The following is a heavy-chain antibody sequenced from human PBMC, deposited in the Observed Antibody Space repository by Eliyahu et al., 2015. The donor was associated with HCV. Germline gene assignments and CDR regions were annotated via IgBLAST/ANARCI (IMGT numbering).Heavy chain of an antibody. CDR1: XXSISXGGYY. D-gene: IGHD3-9*01. CDR2: IYYSEST. V-gene: IGHV4-31*03. J-gene: IGHJ4*02. CDR3: ARSLYSRYFDWYGYYLDY. Sequence: QVQLQESGPGLVKPSQTLSLTCTVSXXSISXGGYYWSWIRQHPGKGLEWIGYIYYSESTYXNPSLKSRVTISVDTSKNQFSLKLSSVTAADTAVYYCARSLYSRYFDWYGYYLDYWGQGTLVTVSS.